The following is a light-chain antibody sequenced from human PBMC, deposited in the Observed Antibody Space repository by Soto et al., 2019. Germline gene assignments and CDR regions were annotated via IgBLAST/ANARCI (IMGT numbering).Light chain of an antibody. V-gene: IGKV1-5*01. CDR1: QSISSW. Sequence: IQMTHSPSTLSVSFGDRVTLTCGASQSISSWLAWYQQKPGKAPKLLIYDASSLESGVPSRFSGSGSGTEFTLTISSLQPDDFATYYCQQYNSYSPWTFGQGTKVDIK. CDR3: QQYNSYSPWT. J-gene: IGKJ1*01. CDR2: DAS.